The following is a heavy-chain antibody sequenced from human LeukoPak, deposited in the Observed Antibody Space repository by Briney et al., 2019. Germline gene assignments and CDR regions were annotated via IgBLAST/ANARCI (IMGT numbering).Heavy chain of an antibody. CDR2: IIPIFGTA. V-gene: IGHV1-69*05. D-gene: IGHD1-26*01. J-gene: IGHJ4*02. CDR1: GGTFSSYA. CDR3: ARDGGSYQFFDY. Sequence: ASVKVSCKASGGTFSSYAISWVRQAPGQGLEWMGGIIPIFGTANYAQKFQGRVTITTDEFTSTAYMELSSLRSEDTAVYYCARDGGSYQFFDYWGQGTLVTVSS.